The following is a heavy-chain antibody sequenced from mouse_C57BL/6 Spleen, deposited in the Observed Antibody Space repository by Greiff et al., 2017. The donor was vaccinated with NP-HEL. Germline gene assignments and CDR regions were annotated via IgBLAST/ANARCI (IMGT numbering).Heavy chain of an antibody. Sequence: VQLQQSGAELVKPGASVKLSCKASGYTFTEYTIHWVKQRSGQGLEWIGWFYRGSGSIKYNEKFKDKATLTADKSSSTVYMELSRLTSEDSAVYFCARHEETITTVVAPGYFDVWGTGTTVTVSS. J-gene: IGHJ1*03. V-gene: IGHV1-62-2*01. D-gene: IGHD1-1*01. CDR3: ARHEETITTVVAPGYFDV. CDR1: GYTFTEYT. CDR2: FYRGSGSI.